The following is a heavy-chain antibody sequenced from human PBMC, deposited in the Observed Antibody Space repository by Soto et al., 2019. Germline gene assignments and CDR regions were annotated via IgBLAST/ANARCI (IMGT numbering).Heavy chain of an antibody. D-gene: IGHD4-17*01. CDR3: AGDYGDYIYYYYGMDV. V-gene: IGHV3-23*01. Sequence: XGSLRLSCAASGFTFSSYAMSWVRQAPGKGLEWVSAISGSGGSTYYADSVKGRFTISRDNSKNTLYLQMNSLRAEDTAVYYCAGDYGDYIYYYYGMDVWGQGPTVTVSS. CDR2: ISGSGGST. J-gene: IGHJ6*02. CDR1: GFTFSSYA.